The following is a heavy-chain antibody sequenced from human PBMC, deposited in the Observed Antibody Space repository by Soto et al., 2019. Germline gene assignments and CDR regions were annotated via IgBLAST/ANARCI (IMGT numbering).Heavy chain of an antibody. J-gene: IGHJ6*02. D-gene: IGHD3-3*01. Sequence: PGESLKISCKGSGYSFTSYWISWVRQMPGKGLEWMGRIDPSDSYTNYSPSFQGHVTISADKSISTAYLQWSSLKASDTAMYYCARGRNDFWSGYPTSNYYYYGMAVWGQGTTVTVSS. CDR3: ARGRNDFWSGYPTSNYYYYGMAV. CDR2: IDPSDSYT. V-gene: IGHV5-10-1*01. CDR1: GYSFTSYW.